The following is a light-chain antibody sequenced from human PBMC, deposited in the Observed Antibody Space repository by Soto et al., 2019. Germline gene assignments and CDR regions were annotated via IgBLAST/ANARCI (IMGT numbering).Light chain of an antibody. J-gene: IGKJ4*01. CDR2: IAS. CDR1: QNIRTY. CDR3: QQSNNAPLT. Sequence: DIQMTQSPSSLSASVGDRVTITCRASQNIRTYLKWYQQKPGKAPKLLIYIASSLQSGVPSRFSGSGSGTEFSLIIDSLQPEDFATYYCQQSNNAPLTFVGGTRVEIK. V-gene: IGKV1-39*01.